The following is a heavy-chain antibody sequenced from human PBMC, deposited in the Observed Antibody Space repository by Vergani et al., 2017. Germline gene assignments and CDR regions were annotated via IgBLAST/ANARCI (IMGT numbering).Heavy chain of an antibody. CDR2: IIPIFGTA. Sequence: QVQLVQSGAEVKKPGASVKVSCKASGYTFTGYYMHWVRQDPGQGLEWMGGIIPIFGTANYAQKFQGRVTITADESTSTAYMELSSLRSEDTAVYYCAIATAPFDYWGQGTLVTVSS. CDR1: GYTFTGYY. V-gene: IGHV1-69*01. CDR3: AIATAPFDY. J-gene: IGHJ4*02. D-gene: IGHD4-17*01.